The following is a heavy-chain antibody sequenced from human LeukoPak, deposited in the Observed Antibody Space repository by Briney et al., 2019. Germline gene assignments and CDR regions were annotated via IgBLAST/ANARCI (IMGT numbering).Heavy chain of an antibody. CDR2: IYPGDSDT. CDR3: ATKYSSAWGY. Sequence: GESLKISCKGSGYSFTIYWIGWVRQMPGECLEWMGIIYPGDSDTRYSPSFQGQVTISADKSISTAYLQWSSLKASDSAMYYCATKYSSAWGYWGQGTLVTVSS. CDR1: GYSFTIYW. V-gene: IGHV5-51*01. D-gene: IGHD6-19*01. J-gene: IGHJ4*02.